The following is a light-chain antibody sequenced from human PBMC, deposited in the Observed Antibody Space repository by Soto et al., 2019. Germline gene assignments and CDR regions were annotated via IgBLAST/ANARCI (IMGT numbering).Light chain of an antibody. Sequence: QSALTQPASVSGSPGQSITISCTGTSSDVGGYNYVSWYQQHPDKAPKLMIYEVSNRPSGVPDRFSGSKSGNTASLTISGLQAEDEADYYCSSYTAGGTIFGTGTKVTVL. J-gene: IGLJ1*01. CDR2: EVS. CDR3: SSYTAGGTI. CDR1: SSDVGGYNY. V-gene: IGLV2-14*01.